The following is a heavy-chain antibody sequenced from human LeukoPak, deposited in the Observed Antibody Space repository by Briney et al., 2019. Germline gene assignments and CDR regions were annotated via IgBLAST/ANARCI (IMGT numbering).Heavy chain of an antibody. J-gene: IGHJ4*02. CDR2: IYPGDSDT. CDR3: ARHESSAGFDY. D-gene: IGHD2-15*01. CDR1: GYSFTNYW. Sequence: GESLKISCQGSGYSFTNYWIGWVRPMPGKGLEWMGVIYPGDSDTRYSPSFQGQVTISADKSITTAYLQWSSLKASDTAMYYCARHESSAGFDYWGQGTLVTVSS. V-gene: IGHV5-51*01.